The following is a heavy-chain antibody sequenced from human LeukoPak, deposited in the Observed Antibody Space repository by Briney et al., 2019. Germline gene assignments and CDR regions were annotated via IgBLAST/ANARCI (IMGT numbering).Heavy chain of an antibody. CDR3: ARMPVELERQN. D-gene: IGHD1-1*01. Sequence: ASVKVSCKASGYTFTGYYMHWVRQAPGQGLEWMGWINPSSGGTNYAQKFQGRVTMTRDTSISTAYMELSRLRSDDTAVYYCARMPVELERQNWGQGTLVTVSS. CDR1: GYTFTGYY. J-gene: IGHJ4*02. CDR2: INPSSGGT. V-gene: IGHV1-2*02.